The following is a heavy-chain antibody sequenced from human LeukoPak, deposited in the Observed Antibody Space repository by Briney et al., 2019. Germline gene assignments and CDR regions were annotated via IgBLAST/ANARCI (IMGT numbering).Heavy chain of an antibody. J-gene: IGHJ3*02. CDR2: INPNSGGT. Sequence: ASVKVSCKASGYTFTGYYMHWVRQAPGQGLEWMGWINPNSGGTNYAQKFQGRVTMTRDTSISTAYMELSRLRPDDTASYYCARARYSGYDRGNAFDIWGQGTMVTVSS. CDR3: ARARYSGYDRGNAFDI. CDR1: GYTFTGYY. D-gene: IGHD5-12*01. V-gene: IGHV1-2*02.